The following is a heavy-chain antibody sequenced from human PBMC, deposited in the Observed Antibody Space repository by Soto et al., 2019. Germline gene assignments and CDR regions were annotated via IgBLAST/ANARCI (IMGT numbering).Heavy chain of an antibody. J-gene: IGHJ4*02. CDR3: ARDGYYYDSSGYYYDY. CDR1: GGTFSSYA. D-gene: IGHD3-22*01. Sequence: QVQLVQSGAEVKKPGSSVKVSLKASGGTFSSYAISWVRQAPGQGLEWMGGIIPIFGTANYAQKFQGRVTITADESTSTAYMELSSLRSEDTAVYYCARDGYYYDSSGYYYDYWGQGTLVTVSS. CDR2: IIPIFGTA. V-gene: IGHV1-69*12.